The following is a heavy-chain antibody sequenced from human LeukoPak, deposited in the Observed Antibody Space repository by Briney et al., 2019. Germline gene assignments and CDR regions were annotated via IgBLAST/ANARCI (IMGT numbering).Heavy chain of an antibody. J-gene: IGHJ4*02. CDR1: GGSISSYY. V-gene: IGHV4-59*01. D-gene: IGHD4-23*01. CDR3: ARDRYGGNPPFDY. CDR2: IYYSGST. Sequence: PSETLSLTCTVSGGSISSYYWGWIRQPPGKGLEWIGCIYYSGSTNYNPSLKSRVTISVDTSKNQFSLKLSSVTAADTAVYYCARDRYGGNPPFDYWGQGTLVTVSS.